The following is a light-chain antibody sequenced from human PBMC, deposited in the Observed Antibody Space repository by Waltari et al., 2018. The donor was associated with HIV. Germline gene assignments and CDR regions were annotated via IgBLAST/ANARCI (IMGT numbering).Light chain of an antibody. CDR1: QSVSSSY. CDR2: GAS. Sequence: EIVLTQSPGTLSLSPGERATLSCRARQSVSSSYLAWYQQKPGQAPRLLIYGASSRATGIPDRFSGSGSGTDFTLTISRLEPEDFAMFYCQQYGSSPLTFGQGTRLEIK. J-gene: IGKJ5*01. CDR3: QQYGSSPLT. V-gene: IGKV3-20*01.